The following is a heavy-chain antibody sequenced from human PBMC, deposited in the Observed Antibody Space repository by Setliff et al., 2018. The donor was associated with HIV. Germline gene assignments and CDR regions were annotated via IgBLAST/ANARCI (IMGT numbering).Heavy chain of an antibody. CDR3: ARDVYYYFYMDV. Sequence: ASVKVSCKASGDTFSSYAISWVRQAPGQGLEWMGRIIPIFGSPNYAQKFQGRVTITAGKSTGTAYMELSSLRSEDTAVYYCARDVYYYFYMDVWGKGTTVTVSS. V-gene: IGHV1-69*06. CDR2: IIPIFGSP. CDR1: GDTFSSYA. J-gene: IGHJ6*03.